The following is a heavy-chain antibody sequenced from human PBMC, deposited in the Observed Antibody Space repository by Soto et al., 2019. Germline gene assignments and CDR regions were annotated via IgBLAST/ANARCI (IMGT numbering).Heavy chain of an antibody. D-gene: IGHD5-12*01. Sequence: PGGSLRLSCAASGFTFSNAWMSWVRQAPGKGLEWVGRIKSESDGGTTDYAAPVRGRFTISRDDSKNTLYLQMNSLKTEDTAVYYCTTDHDKVPAIRFDYWGQGALVTFSS. J-gene: IGHJ4*02. CDR3: TTDHDKVPAIRFDY. CDR2: IKSESDGGTT. CDR1: GFTFSNAW. V-gene: IGHV3-15*01.